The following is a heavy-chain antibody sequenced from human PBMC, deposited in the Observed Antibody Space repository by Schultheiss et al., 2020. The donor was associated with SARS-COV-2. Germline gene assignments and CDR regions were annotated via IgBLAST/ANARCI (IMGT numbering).Heavy chain of an antibody. V-gene: IGHV1-18*01. D-gene: IGHD3-22*01. CDR2: ISAYNGNT. Sequence: ASVKVSCKASGYTFISYGITWVRQAPGQGLEWMGWISAYNGNTNYAQKLQGRVTMTTDTSTSTAYMELSSLRSDDTAVYYCARVPAGAYYSHLYFYGMDVWGQGTTVTVSS. CDR3: ARVPAGAYYSHLYFYGMDV. J-gene: IGHJ6*02. CDR1: GYTFISYG.